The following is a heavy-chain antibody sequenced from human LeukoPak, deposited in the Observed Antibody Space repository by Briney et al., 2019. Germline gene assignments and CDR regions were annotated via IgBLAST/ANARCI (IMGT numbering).Heavy chain of an antibody. V-gene: IGHV3-23*01. Sequence: GGTLRLSCAASGFTFSSYGMSWVRQAPGKGLEWVSAISGSGGSTYYADSVKGRFTISRDNSKNTLYLQMNSLRAEDTAVYYCAKDQVVRGVITHWGQGTLVTVSS. CDR2: ISGSGGST. CDR3: AKDQVVRGVITH. J-gene: IGHJ4*02. D-gene: IGHD3-10*01. CDR1: GFTFSSYG.